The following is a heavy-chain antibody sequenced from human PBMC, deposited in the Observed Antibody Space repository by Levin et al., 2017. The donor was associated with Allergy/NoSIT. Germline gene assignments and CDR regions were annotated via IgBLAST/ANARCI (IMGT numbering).Heavy chain of an antibody. Sequence: GESLKISCAASGFTFSSYGMHWVRQAPGKGLEWVAVIWYDGSNKYYADSVKGRFTISRDNSKNTLYLQMNSLRAEDTAVYYCARDSQQQRWAFDIWGQGTMVTVSS. CDR1: GFTFSSYG. J-gene: IGHJ3*02. V-gene: IGHV3-33*01. CDR2: IWYDGSNK. CDR3: ARDSQQQRWAFDI. D-gene: IGHD6-13*01.